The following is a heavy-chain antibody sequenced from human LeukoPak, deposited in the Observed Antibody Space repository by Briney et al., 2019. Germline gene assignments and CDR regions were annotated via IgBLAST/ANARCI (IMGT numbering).Heavy chain of an antibody. Sequence: PGGSLRLSCAASGFPFSTLGMHWVRPAPGKALEWGSVLWYDGSQIFYPAPVTGRFTISRDNSTDTPYLQMYGLRAEDRAVYCCARDLYSNYVYYFDYWGQGTLVTVSS. V-gene: IGHV3-33*01. D-gene: IGHD4-11*01. J-gene: IGHJ4*02. CDR2: LWYDGSQI. CDR1: GFPFSTLG. CDR3: ARDLYSNYVYYFDY.